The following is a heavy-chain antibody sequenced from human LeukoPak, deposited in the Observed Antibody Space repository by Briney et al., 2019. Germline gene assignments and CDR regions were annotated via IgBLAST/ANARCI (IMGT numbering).Heavy chain of an antibody. Sequence: ASVKVSCKTSGYSENFYGITWVRQVAGQGLEWMGWMNPNSGNTGYAQKFQGRVTMTRNTSISTAYIELSSLRSEDTAVYYCARVYRRGVSYQAYYYYYYMDVWGKGTTVTVSS. D-gene: IGHD1-26*01. CDR3: ARVYRRGVSYQAYYYYYYMDV. J-gene: IGHJ6*03. CDR2: MNPNSGNT. V-gene: IGHV1-8*01. CDR1: GYSENFYG.